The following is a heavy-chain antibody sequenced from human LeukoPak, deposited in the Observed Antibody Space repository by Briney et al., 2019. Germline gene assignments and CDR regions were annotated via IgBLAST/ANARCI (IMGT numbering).Heavy chain of an antibody. CDR3: ATYNVDHYQTSDGMDV. D-gene: IGHD3-22*01. CDR1: GYTFTGHY. V-gene: IGHV1-2*02. Sequence: ASVKVSCTASGYTFTGHYIHWVRQAPGQGLEWMGWINADSGVTKYAQKFQGRATMTRDTSISTAHMELSRLRSDDTAVYYCATYNVDHYQTSDGMDVWGKGTIVRFSS. CDR2: INADSGVT. J-gene: IGHJ6*04.